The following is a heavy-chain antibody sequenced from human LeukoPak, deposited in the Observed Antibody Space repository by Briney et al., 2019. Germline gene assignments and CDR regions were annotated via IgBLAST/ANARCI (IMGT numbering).Heavy chain of an antibody. CDR1: GGTFSSYA. CDR2: IIPIFGTA. V-gene: IGHV1-69*06. CDR3: AITEGYCSSTSCLYYFDY. J-gene: IGHJ4*02. D-gene: IGHD2-2*01. Sequence: SVKVSCKASGGTFSSYAISWVRQAPGQGLEWMGGIIPIFGTANYAQKFQGRVTITADKSTSTAYMELSSLRSEDTAVYYCAITEGYCSSTSCLYYFDYWGQGTLVTVSS.